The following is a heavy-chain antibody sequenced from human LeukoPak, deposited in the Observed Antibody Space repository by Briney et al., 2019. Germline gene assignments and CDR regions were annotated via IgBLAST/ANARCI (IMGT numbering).Heavy chain of an antibody. Sequence: PGGSLRLSCAASGFTVGSTYMSWVRQAPGKGLEWVSIIYNGGSTYYADSVKGRFTISRDGSKNTLYLQMNSLRVDDTAVYYCARNAFSGYFDWGQGTLVTVSS. V-gene: IGHV3-53*01. D-gene: IGHD5-12*01. CDR1: GFTVGSTY. J-gene: IGHJ4*02. CDR3: ARNAFSGYFD. CDR2: IYNGGST.